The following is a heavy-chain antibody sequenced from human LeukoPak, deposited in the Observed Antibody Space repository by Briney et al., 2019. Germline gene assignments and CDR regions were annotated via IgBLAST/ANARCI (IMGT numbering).Heavy chain of an antibody. CDR1: GGSISSHY. CDR2: IYYSGST. Sequence: PSETLSLTCTVSGGSISSHYWSWIRQSPGKGLEWIGYIYYSGSTNYNPSLKSRVTISVDTSKNQFSLKLSSVTAADTALYYCAKDLWRDQWFGESWGQGTLVTVSS. V-gene: IGHV4-59*11. J-gene: IGHJ5*02. CDR3: AKDLWRDQWFGES. D-gene: IGHD3-10*01.